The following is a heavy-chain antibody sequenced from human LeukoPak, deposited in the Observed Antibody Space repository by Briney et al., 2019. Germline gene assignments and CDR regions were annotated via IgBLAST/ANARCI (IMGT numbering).Heavy chain of an antibody. CDR1: GYTFTSYG. D-gene: IGHD2-2*02. J-gene: IGHJ6*02. CDR2: IIPILGIA. V-gene: IGHV1-69*04. CDR3: ARDHIVVVPAAIRYYGMDV. Sequence: SVKVSCKASGYTFTSYGISWVRQAPGQGLEWMGRIIPILGIANYAQKFQGRVTITADKSTSTAYMELSSLRSEDTAVYYCARDHIVVVPAAIRYYGMDVWGQGTTVTVSS.